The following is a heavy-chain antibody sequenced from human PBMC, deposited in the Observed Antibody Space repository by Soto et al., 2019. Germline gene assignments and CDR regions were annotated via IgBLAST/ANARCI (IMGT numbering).Heavy chain of an antibody. V-gene: IGHV3-23*01. D-gene: IGHD3-22*01. CDR3: AKVKGGRYYDSSGYYLIEY. CDR1: GFTFSSYA. J-gene: IGHJ4*02. Sequence: PGGSLRLSCAASGFTFSSYAMSCVRQAPGKGLEWVSAISGSGGSTYYADSVKGRFTISRDNSKNTLYLQMKSLRAEDTAVYYCAKVKGGRYYDSSGYYLIEYWGQGTMVTVSS. CDR2: ISGSGGST.